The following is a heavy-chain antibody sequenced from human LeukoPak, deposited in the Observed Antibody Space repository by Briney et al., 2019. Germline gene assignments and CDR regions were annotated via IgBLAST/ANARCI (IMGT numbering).Heavy chain of an antibody. CDR2: IYSGGST. Sequence: GGSLRLSCAASGFTVSSNYMSWVRQAPGKGLEWVSVIYSGGSTYYADSVKGRFTISRDNSKNTLYLQMNSLRAEDTTVYYCAREIIQLPGYFDYWGQGTLVTVSS. CDR3: AREIIQLPGYFDY. V-gene: IGHV3-53*01. D-gene: IGHD5-18*01. J-gene: IGHJ4*02. CDR1: GFTVSSNY.